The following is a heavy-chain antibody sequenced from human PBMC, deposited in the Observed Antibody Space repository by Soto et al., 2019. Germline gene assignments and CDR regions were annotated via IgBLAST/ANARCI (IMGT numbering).Heavy chain of an antibody. CDR2: IWSAERI. CDR1: GGSISGGDYS. CDR3: ARASGDYGNYFFDS. Sequence: SETLSLTCAVSGGSISGGDYSWSWIRQTPSKGLELIGYIWSAERIFSSPSLKSRVIISADRSKNQISLRLTSVTPADTAVYYCARASGDYGNYFFDSWGQGILVTVSS. D-gene: IGHD4-17*01. V-gene: IGHV4-30-2*01. J-gene: IGHJ4*02.